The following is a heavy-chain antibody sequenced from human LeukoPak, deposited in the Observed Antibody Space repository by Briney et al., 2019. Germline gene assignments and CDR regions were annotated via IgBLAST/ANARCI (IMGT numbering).Heavy chain of an antibody. CDR2: IYYTGST. V-gene: IGHV4-59*08. J-gene: IGHJ4*02. Sequence: SETLSLACTVSGGSISSYYWSWIRQPPGKVLEWIGYIYYTGSTKYRPSLKNRDTMSVDTSKNQFSLKLSSATAADTAVYYCARHGSTTWPPTFDYWGQGTLVTVSS. D-gene: IGHD2-2*01. CDR1: GGSISSYY. CDR3: ARHGSTTWPPTFDY.